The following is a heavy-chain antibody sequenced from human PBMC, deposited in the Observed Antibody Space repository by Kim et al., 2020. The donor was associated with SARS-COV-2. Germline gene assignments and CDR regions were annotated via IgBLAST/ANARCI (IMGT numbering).Heavy chain of an antibody. Sequence: SETLSLTCTVSGGSISSSSYYWGWIRQPPGKGLEWIGSIYYSGSTYYNPSLKSRVTISVDTSKNQFSLKLSSVTAADTAVYYCARVEREMATIGGAFDYWGQGTLVTVSS. D-gene: IGHD3-16*01. CDR3: ARVEREMATIGGAFDY. J-gene: IGHJ4*02. CDR2: IYYSGST. V-gene: IGHV4-39*07. CDR1: GGSISSSSYY.